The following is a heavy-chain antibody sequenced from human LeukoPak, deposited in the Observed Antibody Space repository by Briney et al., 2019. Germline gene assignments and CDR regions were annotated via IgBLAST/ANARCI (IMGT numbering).Heavy chain of an antibody. CDR1: GGTFSSYA. D-gene: IGHD5-12*01. CDR2: IIPILGIA. CDR3: ARLMDIVATRDY. V-gene: IGHV1-69*04. Sequence: SVKVSCKASGGTFSSYAISWVRQAPGQGLEWMGRIIPILGIANYAPKFQGRVTITADKSTSTAYMELSSLRSEDTAVYYCARLMDIVATRDYWGQGTLVTVSS. J-gene: IGHJ4*02.